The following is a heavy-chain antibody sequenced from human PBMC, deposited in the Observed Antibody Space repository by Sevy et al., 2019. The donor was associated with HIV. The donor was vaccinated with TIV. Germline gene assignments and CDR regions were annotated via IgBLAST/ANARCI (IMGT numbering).Heavy chain of an antibody. CDR1: GFTFDDYA. V-gene: IGHV3-9*01. Sequence: GGSLRLSCAASGFTFDDYAMHWVRQAPGKGLEWVSGISWNSGSIGYADSVKGRFTISRDNAKNSLYLQMNSLRAEDTALYYCAKERSGSYFNYWGQGALVTVSS. J-gene: IGHJ4*02. CDR2: ISWNSGSI. CDR3: AKERSGSYFNY. D-gene: IGHD1-26*01.